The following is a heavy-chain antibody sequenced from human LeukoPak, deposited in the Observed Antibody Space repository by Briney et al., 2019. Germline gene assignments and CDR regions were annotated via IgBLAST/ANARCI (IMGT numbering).Heavy chain of an antibody. CDR2: IYYSGST. J-gene: IGHJ4*02. D-gene: IGHD3-22*01. V-gene: IGHV4-39*07. Sequence: SETLSLTCTVSGASISTNSYYWGWIRQPPGKGLEWIGSIYYSGSTYYNPSLKSRVTISIDTSKNQFSLRLRSVTAADTAVYYCAREILYDSTDYYLWGQGTVVTVSS. CDR3: AREILYDSTDYYL. CDR1: GASISTNSYY.